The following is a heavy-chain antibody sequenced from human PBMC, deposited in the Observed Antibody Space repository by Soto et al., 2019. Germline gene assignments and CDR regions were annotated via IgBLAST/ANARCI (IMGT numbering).Heavy chain of an antibody. V-gene: IGHV3-23*01. D-gene: IGHD3-22*01. CDR2: ISDTGGGT. CDR3: AVGRHKPSGSNTWFDA. J-gene: IGHJ5*02. Sequence: GGSLRLSCAASGVNFSSYAMNWVRQAPGKGLEWVSTISDTGGGTFYAGSVKGRFTISRDNSKNTLYLQMHSLRADDSAIYFCAVGRHKPSGSNTWFDAWGRGTLVTVSS. CDR1: GVNFSSYA.